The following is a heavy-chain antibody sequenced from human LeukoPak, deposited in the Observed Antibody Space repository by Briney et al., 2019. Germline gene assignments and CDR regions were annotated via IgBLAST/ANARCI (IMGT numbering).Heavy chain of an antibody. CDR1: GFTFSTYA. CDR2: LSGSGSSA. CDR3: AKGLTNLGDD. D-gene: IGHD3-9*01. Sequence: GGSLRLSCAASGFTFSTYAMSWVHQAPGKGLEWVSGLSGSGSSAYYADSVKGRFTISRDNSKNTLYLQMNSLRPEDTAVYYCAKGLTNLGDDWGQGTLVTVSS. J-gene: IGHJ4*02. V-gene: IGHV3-23*01.